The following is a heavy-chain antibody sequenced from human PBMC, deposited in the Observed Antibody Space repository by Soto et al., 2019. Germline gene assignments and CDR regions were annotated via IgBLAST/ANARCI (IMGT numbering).Heavy chain of an antibody. J-gene: IGHJ4*02. CDR3: ARDGSDWYFDY. Sequence: GGSLRLSCAASGFTVSSYVMHWVRQAPGKGLEWVAVIWYDGSEKYYADSVKGRFTISRDNSKNTLYLQMNSLRAEDTAVYYCARDGSDWYFDYWGQGTLVTVSS. D-gene: IGHD6-19*01. CDR1: GFTVSSYV. CDR2: IWYDGSEK. V-gene: IGHV3-33*01.